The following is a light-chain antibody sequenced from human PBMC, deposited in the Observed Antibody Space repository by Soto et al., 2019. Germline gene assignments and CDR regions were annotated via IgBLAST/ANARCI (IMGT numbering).Light chain of an antibody. CDR1: QSISSY. CDR3: QQSYSTPT. V-gene: IGKV1-39*01. J-gene: IGKJ4*01. Sequence: DIQMTQSPSSLSASVGDRVTITCRASQSISSYLNWYQQKRGKAPKLLIYAASSLQSGVPSRFSGSGSGTDFTLTISSLQPEDFATYYCQQSYSTPTFGGGTKVDIK. CDR2: AAS.